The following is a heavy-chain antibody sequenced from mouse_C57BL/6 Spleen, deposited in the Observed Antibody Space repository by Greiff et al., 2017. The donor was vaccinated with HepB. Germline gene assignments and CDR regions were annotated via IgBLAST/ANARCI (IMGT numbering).Heavy chain of an antibody. CDR1: GYSITSGYY. J-gene: IGHJ1*03. V-gene: IGHV3-6*01. CDR3: ARGGVYGYDWYFDV. Sequence: EVKLMESGPGLVKPSQSLSLTCSVTGYSITSGYYWNWIRQFPGNKLEWMGYISYDGSNNYNPSLKNRISITRDTSKNQFFLKLNSVTTEDTATYYCARGGVYGYDWYFDVWGTGTTVTVSS. D-gene: IGHD2-2*01. CDR2: ISYDGSN.